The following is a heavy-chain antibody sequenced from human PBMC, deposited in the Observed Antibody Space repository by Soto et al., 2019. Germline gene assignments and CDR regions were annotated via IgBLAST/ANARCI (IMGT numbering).Heavy chain of an antibody. CDR2: IVVGSGNT. D-gene: IGHD4-17*01. V-gene: IGHV1-58*01. Sequence: QMQLVQSGPEVKKPGTSVKVSCKASGFTFTSSYVQWVRQARGQRLEWMGWIVVGSGNTNYAQKFQERVTITRDMSTSTDGMELSSMRSGDTDVEFCAADLDLEGDYGPYDYGMDFWGPGNPVTGSS. J-gene: IGHJ6*02. CDR3: AADLDLEGDYGPYDYGMDF. CDR1: GFTFTSSY.